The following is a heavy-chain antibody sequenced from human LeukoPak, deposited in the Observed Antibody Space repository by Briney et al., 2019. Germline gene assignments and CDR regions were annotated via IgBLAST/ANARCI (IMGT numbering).Heavy chain of an antibody. Sequence: GYXXXXYXXXWVXXLXGXXXEWMGIIYPGHSDTRYSPSFQGQVTISADKSISTAYLQWSSLKASDTAMYYCSLTYYDFWTWGQGTLVTVSS. CDR3: SLTYYDFWT. V-gene: IGHV5-51*01. D-gene: IGHD3-3*01. CDR2: IYPGHSDT. J-gene: IGHJ5*02. CDR1: GYXXXXYX.